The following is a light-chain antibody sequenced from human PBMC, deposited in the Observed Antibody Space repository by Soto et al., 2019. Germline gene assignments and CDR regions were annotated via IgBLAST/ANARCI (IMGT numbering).Light chain of an antibody. CDR2: AES. V-gene: IGKV1D-8*01. J-gene: IGKJ3*01. CDR3: QQYYSFPFT. Sequence: VFWITWSPSLLSESTGTRVTISCGRSQGIGGYLAWYRQKPGKAPEPLNYAESTLQSGVQSSFSGSGSGTDFTLTISCLQSEDFATYYCQQYYSFPFTFGPGTKVDIK. CDR1: QGIGGY.